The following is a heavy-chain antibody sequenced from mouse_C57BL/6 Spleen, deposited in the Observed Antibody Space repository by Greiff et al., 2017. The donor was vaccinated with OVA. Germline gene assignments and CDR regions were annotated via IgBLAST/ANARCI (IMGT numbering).Heavy chain of an antibody. D-gene: IGHD1-1*01. CDR3: ARDRGGYYGSSSAWFAY. Sequence: EVKLMESGPGLVKPSQSLSLTCSVTGYSITSGYYWNWIRQFPGNKLEWMGYISYDGSNNYNPSLKNRISITRDTSKNQFFLKLNSVTTEDTATYYCARDRGGYYGSSSAWFAYWGQGTLVTVSA. CDR2: ISYDGSN. CDR1: GYSITSGYY. V-gene: IGHV3-6*01. J-gene: IGHJ3*01.